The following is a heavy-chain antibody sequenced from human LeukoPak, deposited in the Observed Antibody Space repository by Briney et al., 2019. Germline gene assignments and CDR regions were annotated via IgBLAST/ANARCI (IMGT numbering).Heavy chain of an antibody. D-gene: IGHD6-13*01. CDR1: GYTFTSYG. Sequence: APVKVSCKASGYTFTSYGISWVRQAPGQGLEWMGWISAYNGNTNYAQKLQGRVTMTTDTSTSTAYMELRSLRSDDTAVYYCARDTYSSSWPDYFDYWGQGTLVTVSS. CDR3: ARDTYSSSWPDYFDY. CDR2: ISAYNGNT. J-gene: IGHJ4*02. V-gene: IGHV1-18*01.